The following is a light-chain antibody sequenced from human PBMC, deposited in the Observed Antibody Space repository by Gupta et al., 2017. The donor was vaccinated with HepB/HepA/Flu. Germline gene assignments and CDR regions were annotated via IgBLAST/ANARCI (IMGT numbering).Light chain of an antibody. J-gene: IGLJ2*01. CDR1: RSNLGTKT. CDR2: NNS. Sequence: QSVLTQPPSASGTPGQRVTISCSGSRSNLGTKTVGWYQQRPGTAPKLLIYNNSQRPSGVPDRFSASKSGTSASLAISGLQAEDEADYYCTAWDGSLNGVVFGGGTKLTVL. V-gene: IGLV1-44*01. CDR3: TAWDGSLNGVV.